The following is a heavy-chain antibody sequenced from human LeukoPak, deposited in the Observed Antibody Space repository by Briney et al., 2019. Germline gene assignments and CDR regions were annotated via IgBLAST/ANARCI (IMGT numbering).Heavy chain of an antibody. Sequence: PGGSLRLSCAASGFTFSSYGMHWVRQAPGKGLEWVAVISYDGSNKYYADSVKGRFTISRDNSKNTLYLQMNSLRAEDTAVYYCAKGTVVVVDPYYFDYWGQGTLVTVSS. V-gene: IGHV3-30*18. J-gene: IGHJ4*02. CDR1: GFTFSSYG. D-gene: IGHD2-15*01. CDR2: ISYDGSNK. CDR3: AKGTVVVVDPYYFDY.